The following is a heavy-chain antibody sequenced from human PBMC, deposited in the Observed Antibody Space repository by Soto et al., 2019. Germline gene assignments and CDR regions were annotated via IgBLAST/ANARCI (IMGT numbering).Heavy chain of an antibody. CDR2: IYHSGST. Sequence: SATLSLTCAVSGYSISSGYYWGWIRQPPGKGLEWIGSIYHSGSTYYNPSLKSRVTISVDTSKNQFSLKLSSVTAADTAVYYCAREGGSYYYYYGMDVWGQGTTVTVSS. CDR3: AREGGSYYYYYGMDV. CDR1: GYSISSGYY. J-gene: IGHJ6*02. D-gene: IGHD1-26*01. V-gene: IGHV4-38-2*02.